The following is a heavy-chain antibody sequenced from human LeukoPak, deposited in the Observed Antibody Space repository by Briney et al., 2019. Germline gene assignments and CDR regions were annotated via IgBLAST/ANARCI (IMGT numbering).Heavy chain of an antibody. CDR1: GFTFSSYA. D-gene: IGHD6-6*01. J-gene: IGHJ6*03. CDR2: ISGSGGST. CDR3: AKGSYSSSFVSYYMDV. V-gene: IGHV3-23*01. Sequence: GGSLRLSCAASGFTFSSYAMSWVRQAPGKGLEWVSAISGSGGSTYYADSVKGRFTISRDNSKNTLYLQMNSLRDEGTAVYYCAKGSYSSSFVSYYMDVWGKGTTVAVSS.